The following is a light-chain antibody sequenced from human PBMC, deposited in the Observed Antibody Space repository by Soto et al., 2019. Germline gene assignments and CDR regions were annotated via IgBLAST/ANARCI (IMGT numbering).Light chain of an antibody. CDR1: QTIGTY. CDR3: QQSYNIPLT. CDR2: DAS. J-gene: IGKJ1*01. V-gene: IGKV1-39*01. Sequence: EVNQSPSSLAASLGDRVTITCRSSQTIGTYVNWYRQKSGAAPELLIYDASTLHGGVPSRFRGGASRTDFTLTISNLQLDDFATDYCQQSYNIPLTFGQGTKEEIE.